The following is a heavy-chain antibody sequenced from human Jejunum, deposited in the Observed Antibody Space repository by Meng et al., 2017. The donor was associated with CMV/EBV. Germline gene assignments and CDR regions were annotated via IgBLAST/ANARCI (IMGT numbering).Heavy chain of an antibody. CDR3: ARSTVVNVGGY. J-gene: IGHJ4*02. D-gene: IGHD4-23*01. CDR2: SSPGRST. Sequence: LSCAASRFTVRRNFMRCVRPAPGHGLEWVSISSPGRSTYYAASVQGRFTISRDYSKNTVYLQMNSLRDEDTAVYYCARSTVVNVGGYWGRGSLVTVSS. V-gene: IGHV3-66*02. CDR1: RFTVRRNF.